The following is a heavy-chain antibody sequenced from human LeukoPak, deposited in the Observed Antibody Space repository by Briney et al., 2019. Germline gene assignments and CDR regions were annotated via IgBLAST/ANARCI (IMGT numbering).Heavy chain of an antibody. CDR3: AMTDYDILTGYQDY. D-gene: IGHD3-9*01. CDR1: GGSFSGYY. CDR2: INHSGST. V-gene: IGHV4-34*01. J-gene: IGHJ4*02. Sequence: SETLSLTCAVYGGSFSGYYWSWIRQPPGKGLEWIGEINHSGSTNYNPSLKSRVTISVDTSKNQFSLKLSSVTAADTAVYYCAMTDYDILTGYQDYWGQGTLVTVSS.